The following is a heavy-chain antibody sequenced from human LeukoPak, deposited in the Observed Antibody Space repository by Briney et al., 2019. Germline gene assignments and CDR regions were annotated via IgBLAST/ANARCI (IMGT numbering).Heavy chain of an antibody. CDR2: INPNSGGT. V-gene: IGHV1-2*02. CDR3: ARDDIGGYSQKYHAFDI. D-gene: IGHD3-22*01. CDR1: GYTFTCYY. J-gene: IGHJ3*02. Sequence: GASVKVSCKASGYTFTCYYMHWVRQAPGQGLEWMGEINPNSGGTNYAQKFQDRVTMTRDTSISTAYMELSRLRSDDTAVYFCARDDIGGYSQKYHAFDIWGQGTMVTVSS.